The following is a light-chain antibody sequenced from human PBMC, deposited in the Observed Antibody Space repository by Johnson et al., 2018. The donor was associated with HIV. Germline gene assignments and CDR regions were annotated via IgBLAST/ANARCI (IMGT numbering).Light chain of an antibody. CDR1: SSNIAINY. CDR2: ENN. J-gene: IGLJ1*01. V-gene: IGLV1-51*02. Sequence: QSVLTQPPSVSAAPGQKVTISCSGTSSNIAINYVSWYQQLPGTATKLLIYENNKRPSEIPDRFSGSKSGTSATLGITGLQTGEADYYCGTWDSSLSAYVFGTGTRVTVL. CDR3: GTWDSSLSAYV.